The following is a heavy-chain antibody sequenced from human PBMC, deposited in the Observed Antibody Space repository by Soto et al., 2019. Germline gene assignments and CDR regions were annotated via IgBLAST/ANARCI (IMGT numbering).Heavy chain of an antibody. Sequence: SVKVSCKASGGTFSSYAISWVRQAPGQGLEWMGGIIPIFGTANYAQKFQGRVTITADESTSTAYMELSGLRSEDTAVYYCARDVDTAMVTPLAYWGQGTLVTVSS. J-gene: IGHJ4*02. D-gene: IGHD5-18*01. CDR3: ARDVDTAMVTPLAY. CDR2: IIPIFGTA. CDR1: GGTFSSYA. V-gene: IGHV1-69*13.